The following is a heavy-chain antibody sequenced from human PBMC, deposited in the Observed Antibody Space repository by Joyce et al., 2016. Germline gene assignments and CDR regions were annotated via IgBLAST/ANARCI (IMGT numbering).Heavy chain of an antibody. CDR1: RFNFRSYG. Sequence: QEHLVESGGGVVQPGRSLRLSCAASRFNFRSYGMVWVRQAPGKGLEWVATISFDGRNKYYIDSVKGRFTISRDNSKNTLYLQMNSLRAEDTAVYHCAKNFWNDFLDVFDVWGQGTLVTVSS. CDR2: ISFDGRNK. D-gene: IGHD1-1*01. J-gene: IGHJ3*01. CDR3: AKNFWNDFLDVFDV. V-gene: IGHV3-30*18.